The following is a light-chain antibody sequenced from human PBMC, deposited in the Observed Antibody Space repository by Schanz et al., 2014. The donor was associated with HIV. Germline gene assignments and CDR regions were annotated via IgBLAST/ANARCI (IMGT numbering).Light chain of an antibody. V-gene: IGKV3-11*01. Sequence: EIVLTQSPATLSLSPGEGVTLSCRASQSVGSNLAWYQHKPAQAPRLLISDASRRATGIPARFSGSGSGTDFSXXISSLEPEDVAVYYCQQRYSGWTFGQGTKVEIK. J-gene: IGKJ1*01. CDR3: QQRYSGWT. CDR1: QSVGSN. CDR2: DAS.